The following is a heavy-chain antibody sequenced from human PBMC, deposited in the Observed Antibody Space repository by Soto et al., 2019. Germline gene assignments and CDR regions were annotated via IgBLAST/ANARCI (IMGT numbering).Heavy chain of an antibody. Sequence: QVQLVQSGAEVKKPGSSVKVSCKASGGTFISYAISWVRQAPGQGLELMGGIIPNFGTTNYAQKFPGRVTITADESTRTAYMVLSSLRSEDTAVYYCAREAAAGSVCWYFGLWGRGTPVTVSS. V-gene: IGHV1-69*12. J-gene: IGHJ2*01. CDR2: IIPNFGTT. CDR3: AREAAAGSVCWYFGL. D-gene: IGHD6-13*01. CDR1: GGTFISYA.